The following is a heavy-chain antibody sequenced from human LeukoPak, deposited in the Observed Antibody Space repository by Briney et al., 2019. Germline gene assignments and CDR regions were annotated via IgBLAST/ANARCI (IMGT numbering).Heavy chain of an antibody. D-gene: IGHD1-26*01. J-gene: IGHJ6*03. V-gene: IGHV1-69*05. CDR2: IIPIFGTA. CDR1: GGTFSSYA. CDR3: ARDLWELLSGYYYYYYMDV. Sequence: SVKVSCKASGGTFSSYATSWVRQAPGQGLEWMGGIIPIFGTANYAQKFQGGVTITTDESTSTAYMELSSLRSEDTAVYYCARDLWELLSGYYYYYYMDVWGKGTTVTVSS.